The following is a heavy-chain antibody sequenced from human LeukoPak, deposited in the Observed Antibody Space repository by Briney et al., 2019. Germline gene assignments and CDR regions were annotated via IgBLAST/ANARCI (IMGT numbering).Heavy chain of an antibody. Sequence: GASVKVSCKASGYTFTSYGISWVRQAPGQGLEWMGWISAYNGNTNYAQKLQGRVTMTTDTSTSTAYMELRSLRYDDTAVYYCARDPKWLAYYYYGMDVWGQGTTVTVSS. D-gene: IGHD6-19*01. CDR1: GYTFTSYG. CDR3: ARDPKWLAYYYYGMDV. J-gene: IGHJ6*02. V-gene: IGHV1-18*01. CDR2: ISAYNGNT.